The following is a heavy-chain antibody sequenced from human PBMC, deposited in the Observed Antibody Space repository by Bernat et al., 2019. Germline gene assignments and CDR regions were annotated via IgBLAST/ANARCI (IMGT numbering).Heavy chain of an antibody. CDR3: ARGTNITMGRRVIGYFDY. J-gene: IGHJ4*02. D-gene: IGHD3-10*01. CDR1: GGSFSGYY. CDR2: INHSGST. Sequence: QVQLQQWGAGLLKPSETLSLTCAVYGGSFSGYYWSWIRQPPGKGLEWIGEINHSGSTNYNPSLKSRVTISVDTSKNQFSLKLSSVTAADTAVYYCARGTNITMGRRVIGYFDYWGQGTLVTVSS. V-gene: IGHV4-34*01.